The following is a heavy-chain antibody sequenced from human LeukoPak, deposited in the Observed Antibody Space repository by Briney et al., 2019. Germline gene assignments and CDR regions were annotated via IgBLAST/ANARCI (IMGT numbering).Heavy chain of an antibody. CDR3: ARSGAYCGGDCYSEVYDAFDI. V-gene: IGHV3-30-3*01. D-gene: IGHD2-21*02. J-gene: IGHJ3*02. CDR1: GFTFSSYA. CDR2: ISYDGSNK. Sequence: GGSLRLSCAASGFTFSSYAMHWVRQAPGKGLEWVAVISYDGSNKYYADSVKGRFTISRDNSKNTLYLLMNSLRAEDTAVYYCARSGAYCGGDCYSEVYDAFDIWGQGTMVTVSS.